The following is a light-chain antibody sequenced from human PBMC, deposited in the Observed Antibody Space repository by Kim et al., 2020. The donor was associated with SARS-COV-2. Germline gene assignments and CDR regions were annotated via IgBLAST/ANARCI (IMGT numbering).Light chain of an antibody. V-gene: IGKV1-6*01. CDR2: AAS. CDR3: LQDYNYPRT. CDR1: QGIRNE. J-gene: IGKJ4*01. Sequence: SASVGDRVTIPCRASQGIRNELGWYQQKPGKAPNRLIYAASSLQSGVPSRFSGSGSGTYFTLTINSLQPEDFATYYCLQDYNYPRTFGGGTKLEIK.